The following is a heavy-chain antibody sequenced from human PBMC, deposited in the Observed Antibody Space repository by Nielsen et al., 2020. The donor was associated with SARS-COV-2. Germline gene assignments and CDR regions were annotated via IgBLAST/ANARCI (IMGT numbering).Heavy chain of an antibody. V-gene: IGHV5-51*01. CDR3: ARQPSDYYGMDV. Sequence: GESLKISCKGSGYRFSSYWITWVRQMPGKGLEWMGIIDPAESDIRYSPSFQGQVIISVDKATTTAYLQWSALKASDTAIYYCARQPSDYYGMDVWGQGTTVTVPS. J-gene: IGHJ6*02. CDR2: IDPAESDI. CDR1: GYRFSSYW.